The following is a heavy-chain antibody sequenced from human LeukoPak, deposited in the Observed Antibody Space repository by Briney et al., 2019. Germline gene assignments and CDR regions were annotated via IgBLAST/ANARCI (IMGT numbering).Heavy chain of an antibody. J-gene: IGHJ5*02. V-gene: IGHV4-34*01. CDR3: ARGHDWFDP. CDR2: INHSGST. CDR1: GGSFSGYY. Sequence: SETLSLTCAVYGGSFSGYYWSWIRQPPGKGLEWIGEINHSGSTNYNPSLKSRVTISVDTSKNQFSLKLSSVTAADTAVYYCARGHDWFDPWGQGTLVTVSS.